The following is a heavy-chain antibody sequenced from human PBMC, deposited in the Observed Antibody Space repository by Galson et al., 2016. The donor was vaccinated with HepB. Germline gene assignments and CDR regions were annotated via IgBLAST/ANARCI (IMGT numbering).Heavy chain of an antibody. D-gene: IGHD6-13*01. CDR2: ISWNSGSI. Sequence: SLRLSCAASGFTFDDYAMYWVRQAPGKGLEWVSGISWNSGSIGYADSVKGRFAISRDNAKNSLYLQTNSLRAEDTALYYCAKGQRSTWWDGMDVWGQGTTVTVSS. CDR3: AKGQRSTWWDGMDV. V-gene: IGHV3-9*01. J-gene: IGHJ6*02. CDR1: GFTFDDYA.